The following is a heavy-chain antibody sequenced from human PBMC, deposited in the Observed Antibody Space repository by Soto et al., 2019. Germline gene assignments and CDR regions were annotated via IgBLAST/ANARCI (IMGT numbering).Heavy chain of an antibody. J-gene: IGHJ5*02. D-gene: IGHD6-19*01. CDR2: ISGSSSTI. Sequence: SQTLSCAASGFTLSSYAMTWVRQAPGKGLEWVSAISGSSSTIYYADSVKGRFTISRDNAKNSLYLQMNSLRDEDTAVYYCAREAYSSGLNWFDPWGQGTLVTVSS. CDR1: GFTLSSYA. V-gene: IGHV3-48*02. CDR3: AREAYSSGLNWFDP.